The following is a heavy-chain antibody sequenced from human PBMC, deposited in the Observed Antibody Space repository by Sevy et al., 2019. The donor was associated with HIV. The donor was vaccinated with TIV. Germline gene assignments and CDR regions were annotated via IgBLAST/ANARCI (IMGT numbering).Heavy chain of an antibody. CDR2: IRSKDYGGAT. CDR3: TRGYYYDSSGYSDY. D-gene: IGHD3-22*01. Sequence: GGSLRLSCTGSGFTFGDYAMSWFRQAPGMGLEWVGFIRSKDYGGATEYAASVKGGFTISRDDSKSIADLQMNSLKTEDTAVYCCTRGYYYDSSGYSDYWGQGTLVTVSS. J-gene: IGHJ4*02. CDR1: GFTFGDYA. V-gene: IGHV3-49*03.